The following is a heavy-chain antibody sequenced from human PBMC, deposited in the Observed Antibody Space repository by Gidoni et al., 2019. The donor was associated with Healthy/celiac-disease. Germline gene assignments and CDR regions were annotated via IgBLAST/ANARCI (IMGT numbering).Heavy chain of an antibody. V-gene: IGHV1-8*01. CDR1: GYTFTSYD. D-gene: IGHD6-19*01. CDR2: MNLNSGNT. J-gene: IGHJ6*03. CDR3: ARGRRVAVAGYYYYYMDV. Sequence: QVPLVQSGAEVKKPGASVKVSCKASGYTFTSYDINWVRQATGQGLEWMGWMNLNSGNTGDAQKFQGRVTMTRNTSIGTAYMELSSLRSEDTAVYYCARGRRVAVAGYYYYYMDVWGKGTTVTVSS.